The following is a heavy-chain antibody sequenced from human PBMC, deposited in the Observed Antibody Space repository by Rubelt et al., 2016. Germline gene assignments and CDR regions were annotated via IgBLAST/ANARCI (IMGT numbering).Heavy chain of an antibody. D-gene: IGHD2-2*01. Sequence: QVQLQQWGAGLLKPSETLSLTCAVYGGSFSGYYWSWIRQPPGKGLEWIGEINHSGSTNYNPSLKSRVTISVDTSKNQFSLKLSHVTAADTAVYYCASDDIVVVPAATHYWGQGTLVTVSS. CDR1: GGSFSGYY. J-gene: IGHJ4*02. V-gene: IGHV4-34*01. CDR3: ASDDIVVVPAATHY. CDR2: INHSGST.